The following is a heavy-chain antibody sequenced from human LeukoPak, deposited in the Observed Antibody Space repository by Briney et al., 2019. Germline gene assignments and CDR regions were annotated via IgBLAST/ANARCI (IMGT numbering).Heavy chain of an antibody. CDR3: TRQIDWFEYYYYYGMDV. V-gene: IGHV3-73*01. CDR2: IRSKANSYAT. CDR1: GFTFSGSA. J-gene: IGHJ6*02. Sequence: GGSLRLSCAASGFTFSGSAMHWVRQASGEGLGWVGRIRSKANSYATAYAASVKGRFTISRDDSKNTAYLQMNSLKTEDTAVYYCTRQIDWFEYYYYYGMDVWGQGTTVTVSS. D-gene: IGHD3-9*01.